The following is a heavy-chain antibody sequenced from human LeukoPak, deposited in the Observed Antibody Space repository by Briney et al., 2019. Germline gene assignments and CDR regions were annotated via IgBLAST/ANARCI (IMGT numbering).Heavy chain of an antibody. CDR3: ARTSDYYSPAFDI. D-gene: IGHD3-3*01. Sequence: SETLSLTCTVSGGSISGSGYYWVWIRQPPGKGLEWIATIYYTGSTYYNPSLKSRVTISVDTSKNQFSLRLSSVTAADTAMYYCARTSDYYSPAFDIWGQGTMVTVSS. CDR1: GGSISGSGYY. V-gene: IGHV4-39*07. CDR2: IYYTGST. J-gene: IGHJ3*02.